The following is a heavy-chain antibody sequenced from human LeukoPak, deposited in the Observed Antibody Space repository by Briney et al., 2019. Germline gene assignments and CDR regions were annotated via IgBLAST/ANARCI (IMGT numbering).Heavy chain of an antibody. V-gene: IGHV3-48*03. D-gene: IGHD3-10*01. Sequence: PGGSLRLSCAASGFTFSSCEMNWVRQAPGKDLEWVSYISSSGTAIYYADSVKGRFTISRDSAKNSLYLEMNSLRAEDTAVYYCARGVQYLNYFDYWGQGTLVTVSS. J-gene: IGHJ4*02. CDR3: ARGVQYLNYFDY. CDR1: GFTFSSCE. CDR2: ISSSGTAI.